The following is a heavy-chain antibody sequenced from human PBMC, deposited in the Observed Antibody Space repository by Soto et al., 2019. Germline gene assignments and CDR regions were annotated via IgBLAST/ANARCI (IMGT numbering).Heavy chain of an antibody. CDR1: GFTFSRYG. V-gene: IGHV3-30*03. J-gene: IGHJ4*02. CDR3: AREDVVAAREYFDH. CDR2: ISYDGSNK. D-gene: IGHD2-15*01. Sequence: QVQLAESGGGVVQPGRSLRISCAASGFTFSRYGMHWVRQAPGKGLEWVAVISYDGSNKYYVDSVKGRFTVSRDNSKNTLYLQMNSLGSEDTAVYYCAREDVVAAREYFDHWGQGTLVTVSS.